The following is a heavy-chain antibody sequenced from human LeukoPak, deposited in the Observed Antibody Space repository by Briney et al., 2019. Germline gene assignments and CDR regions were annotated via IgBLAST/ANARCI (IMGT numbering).Heavy chain of an antibody. CDR2: ISSNGGST. CDR3: ARGVNYYDSSGYYLNWSDP. Sequence: GGSLRLSCAASGFTFSSYAMHWVRQAPGKGLEYVSAISSNGGSTYYANSVKGRFTISRDNSKNTLYLQMGSLRAEDMAVYYCARGVNYYDSSGYYLNWSDPWGQGTLVTVSS. V-gene: IGHV3-64*01. D-gene: IGHD3-22*01. CDR1: GFTFSSYA. J-gene: IGHJ5*02.